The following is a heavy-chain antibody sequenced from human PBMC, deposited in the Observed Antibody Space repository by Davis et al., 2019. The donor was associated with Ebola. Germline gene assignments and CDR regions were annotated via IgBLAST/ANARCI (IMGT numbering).Heavy chain of an antibody. Sequence: MPSDLLSSPFTVLGGAFSSYYWSWTRQPPGKGQEWLGHIYYSGSTNYNPSLKSRVTISVETSKNQFSLKLSSVTAADTAVYYCARRDGSSGWYNYYGMDVWGQGTTVTVSS. CDR2: IYYSGST. J-gene: IGHJ6*02. CDR3: ARRDGSSGWYNYYGMDV. V-gene: IGHV4-59*01. D-gene: IGHD6-19*01. CDR1: GGAFSSYY.